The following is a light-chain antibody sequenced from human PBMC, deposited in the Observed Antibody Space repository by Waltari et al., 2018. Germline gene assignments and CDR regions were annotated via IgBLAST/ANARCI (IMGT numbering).Light chain of an antibody. J-gene: IGKJ2*01. CDR2: NAS. V-gene: IGKV1-5*03. Sequence: DVQMTQSPSTLSASVGDTVSITCRASQSIMSWLAWYQQKAGKAPKVLISNASTLESGVPSIFSGSESGTEFTLTISNLQPDDFATYYCQQYNTDYTFGQGTILEIK. CDR1: QSIMSW. CDR3: QQYNTDYT.